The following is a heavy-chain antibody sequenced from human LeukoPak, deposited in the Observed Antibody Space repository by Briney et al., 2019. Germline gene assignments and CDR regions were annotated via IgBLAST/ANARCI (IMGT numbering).Heavy chain of an antibody. CDR2: IWYDGSNK. J-gene: IGHJ1*01. Sequence: PGRSLRLSCAASGFTFSSYGMHWVRQAPGKGLEWVAVIWYDGSNKYYADSVKGRFTISRDNSKNTLYLQMNSLRAEDTAVYYCARGSVSIAAAGTRNNAEYFQHWGQGTLVTVSS. CDR3: ARGSVSIAAAGTRNNAEYFQH. D-gene: IGHD6-13*01. V-gene: IGHV3-33*01. CDR1: GFTFSSYG.